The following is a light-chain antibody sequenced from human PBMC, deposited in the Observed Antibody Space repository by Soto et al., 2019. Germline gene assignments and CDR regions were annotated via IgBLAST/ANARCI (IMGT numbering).Light chain of an antibody. CDR2: EVN. Sequence: QSALTQPASVSGSPGQSITISCTGTISNVGIYNLVSWYQQHPGKAPKLILYEVNKRPSGVSNRFSGSKSGNTASLTISGLQTEDEADYYCCSYGGDRVFGGGTKLTVL. V-gene: IGLV2-23*02. CDR1: ISNVGIYNL. CDR3: CSYGGDRV. J-gene: IGLJ2*01.